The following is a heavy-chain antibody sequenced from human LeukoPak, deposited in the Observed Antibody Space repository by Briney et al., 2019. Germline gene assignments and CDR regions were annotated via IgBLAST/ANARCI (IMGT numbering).Heavy chain of an antibody. CDR2: MRHDLSNQ. CDR3: ATDGSDTYFGY. J-gene: IGHJ4*02. D-gene: IGHD3-10*01. Sequence: PGGSLRLSCVASGLTFGIYGMHWVRQGPGKGLEWLTFMRHDLSNQFYADSVKGRFIVSRDNSKNTLYLQIYSLKPEDTAVYYCATDGSDTYFGYWGQGTLVTVSS. V-gene: IGHV3-30*02. CDR1: GLTFGIYG.